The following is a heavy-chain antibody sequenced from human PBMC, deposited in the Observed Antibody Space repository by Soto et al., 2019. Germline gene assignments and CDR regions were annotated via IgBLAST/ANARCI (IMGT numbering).Heavy chain of an antibody. J-gene: IGHJ4*02. Sequence: QLQLQESGPGLVKPSETLSLTCTVSGGSLIGSDYYWGWIRQPPGKGLEWIGSIFYSGSTFYNPSLKSRVTISVATYMNQFSLKLNSVAAADTAVYYCASLRSAADSHDSWGQGTLVTVSS. D-gene: IGHD6-13*01. CDR3: ASLRSAADSHDS. CDR1: GGSLIGSDYY. CDR2: IFYSGST. V-gene: IGHV4-39*01.